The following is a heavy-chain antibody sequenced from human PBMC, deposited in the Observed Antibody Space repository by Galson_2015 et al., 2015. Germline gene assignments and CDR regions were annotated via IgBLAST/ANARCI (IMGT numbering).Heavy chain of an antibody. Sequence: SLRLSCEASGFTFSSYAMSWVRQAPGKGLEWVSAISGSGGSTYYADSVKGRFTISRDNSKNTLYLQMNSLRAEDTAVYYCAKSRDPHTDPHITRYSSGLYGVGDYWGQGTLVTVSS. V-gene: IGHV3-23*01. CDR1: GFTFSSYA. CDR2: ISGSGGST. D-gene: IGHD6-19*01. J-gene: IGHJ4*02. CDR3: AKSRDPHTDPHITRYSSGLYGVGDY.